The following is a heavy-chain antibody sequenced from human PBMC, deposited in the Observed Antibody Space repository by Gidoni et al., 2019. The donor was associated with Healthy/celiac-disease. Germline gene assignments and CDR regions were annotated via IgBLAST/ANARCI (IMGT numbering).Heavy chain of an antibody. J-gene: IGHJ4*02. CDR1: GFTFSSYA. D-gene: IGHD3-9*01. Sequence: EVQLLESGGGLVQPGGSLRLSCAASGFTFSSYAMSWVRQAPGKGLVWVSAISGSGGSTYYADSVKGRFTISRDNSKNTLYLQMNSLRAEDTAVYYCAKTPDYDILTGYYFYWGQGTLVTVSS. CDR2: ISGSGGST. V-gene: IGHV3-23*01. CDR3: AKTPDYDILTGYYFY.